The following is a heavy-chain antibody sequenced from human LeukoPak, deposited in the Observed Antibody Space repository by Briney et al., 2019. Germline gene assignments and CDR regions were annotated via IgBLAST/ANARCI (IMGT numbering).Heavy chain of an antibody. V-gene: IGHV1-8*03. CDR2: MNPNSGNT. Sequence: GSSVKVSCKASGYTFTSYDINWVRQAAGQGLEWMGWMNPNSGNTGYAQKFQDRVTITRNTSISTAYMELSSLRSEDAAVYYCARGRTSRNWFDPWGQGTLVTVSS. CDR1: GYTFTSYD. CDR3: ARGRTSRNWFDP. J-gene: IGHJ5*02.